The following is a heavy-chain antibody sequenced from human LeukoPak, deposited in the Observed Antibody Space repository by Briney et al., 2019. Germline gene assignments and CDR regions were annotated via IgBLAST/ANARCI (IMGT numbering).Heavy chain of an antibody. CDR3: ARDPQYCSSTSCPWHYYHGMDV. CDR1: GFTFNNYW. J-gene: IGHJ6*02. CDR2: INGDGNNV. Sequence: GESLRLSCAASGFTFNNYWLHWVRQVPGKGLMWVSRINGDGNNVNYADSVKGRFTISRDNAKNSLYLQMNSLRAEDTAVYYCARDPQYCSSTSCPWHYYHGMDVWGQGTTVTVSS. D-gene: IGHD2-2*01. V-gene: IGHV3-74*01.